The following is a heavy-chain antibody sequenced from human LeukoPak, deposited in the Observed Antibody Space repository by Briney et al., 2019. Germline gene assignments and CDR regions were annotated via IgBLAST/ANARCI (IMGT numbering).Heavy chain of an antibody. D-gene: IGHD3-10*01. CDR1: GFSLTTGGVS. CDR3: ARSYYKNVMDV. CDR2: IFWDDDK. Sequence: SGPTLVKPTQTLTLTCTFSGFSLTTGGVSVGWIRQPPGKALEWLALIFWDDDKRYSPSLKSRLTITKDTSKNQLVLTMINMDPVDTATYFCARSYYKNVMDVWGQGTTVTVSS. V-gene: IGHV2-5*02. J-gene: IGHJ6*02.